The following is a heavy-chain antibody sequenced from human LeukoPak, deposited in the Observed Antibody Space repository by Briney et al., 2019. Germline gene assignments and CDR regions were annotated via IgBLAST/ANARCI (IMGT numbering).Heavy chain of an antibody. CDR2: IYYSGST. CDR3: ARKAWGSSGWFVDY. D-gene: IGHD6-19*01. J-gene: IGHJ4*02. CDR1: GGSISSYY. V-gene: IGHV4-59*08. Sequence: SETLSLTCTVSGGSISSYYWSWIRQPPGKGLEWIGYIYYSGSTNYNPSLKSRVTISVDTSKNQFSLKLSSVTAADTAVYYCARKAWGSSGWFVDYWGQGTLVTVSS.